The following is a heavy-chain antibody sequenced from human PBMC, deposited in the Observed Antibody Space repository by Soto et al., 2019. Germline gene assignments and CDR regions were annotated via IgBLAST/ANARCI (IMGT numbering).Heavy chain of an antibody. J-gene: IGHJ3*02. CDR1: GYTFTSYG. D-gene: IGHD3-22*01. V-gene: IGHV1-18*01. Sequence: ASVKVSCKASGYTFTSYGISWVRQAPGQGLEWMGWISAYNGNTNYAQKLQGRVTMTTDTSTSTAYMELRSLRSDDTAVYYCAREVLAVGYYYDSSGYLRGVDAFDIWGQGTMVTVSS. CDR2: ISAYNGNT. CDR3: AREVLAVGYYYDSSGYLRGVDAFDI.